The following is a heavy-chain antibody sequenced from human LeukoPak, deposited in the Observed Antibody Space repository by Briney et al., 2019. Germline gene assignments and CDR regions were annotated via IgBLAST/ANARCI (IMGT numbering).Heavy chain of an antibody. CDR3: APRSSGWSPFDY. V-gene: IGHV3-23*01. CDR2: ISGSGGST. Sequence: GGSLRLSCAASGFAFSSYAMSWVRQAPGKGLEWVSAISGSGGSTYYADSVKGRFTISRDNSKNTLYLQMNSLRAEDTAVYYCAPRSSGWSPFDYWGQGTLVTVSS. J-gene: IGHJ4*02. CDR1: GFAFSSYA. D-gene: IGHD6-19*01.